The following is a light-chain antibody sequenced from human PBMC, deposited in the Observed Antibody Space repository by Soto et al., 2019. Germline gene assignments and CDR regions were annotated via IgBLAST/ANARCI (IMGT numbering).Light chain of an antibody. Sequence: TQSPAFLSATVGDRVTITCRASQGISSDLAWYQQNPGKAPKLLIYAASTLQNGVPSTFSGSGSGTEFTLTISSLQPDDFAPYYCQQYTSYSQRFAHGSKVDI. CDR3: QQYTSYSQR. J-gene: IGKJ1*01. CDR2: AAS. V-gene: IGKV1-9*01. CDR1: QGISSD.